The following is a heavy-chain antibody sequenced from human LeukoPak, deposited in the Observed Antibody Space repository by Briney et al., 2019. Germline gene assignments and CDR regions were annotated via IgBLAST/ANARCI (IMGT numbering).Heavy chain of an antibody. CDR3: ARGGSMGVV. CDR2: INTNTRNP. CDR1: GYTFTRHA. D-gene: IGHD2-15*01. V-gene: IGHV7-4-1*02. Sequence: ASVKVSCKASGYTFTRHAMNRVRQAPGQGLEWMGWINTNTRNPTYAQGFTGRFVFSLDTSVSTAYLQINSLKPEDTAVYYCARGGSMGVVWGQGTLVTVSS. J-gene: IGHJ4*02.